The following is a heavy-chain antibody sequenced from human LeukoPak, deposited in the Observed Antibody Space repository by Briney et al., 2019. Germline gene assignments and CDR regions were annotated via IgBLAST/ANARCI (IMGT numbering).Heavy chain of an antibody. CDR2: VSAYNGNT. V-gene: IGHV1-18*01. D-gene: IGHD3-10*01. CDR3: AREGGSGIYKYGMDV. CDR1: GYTFTSYG. J-gene: IGHJ6*02. Sequence: ASVKVSCKASGYTFTSYGISWVRQAPGQGLEWMGWVSAYNGNTNYAQKLQGRVTMTTDTSTSTAYMELRSLRSDDTAVYYCAREGGSGIYKYGMDVWGQGTTVTVSS.